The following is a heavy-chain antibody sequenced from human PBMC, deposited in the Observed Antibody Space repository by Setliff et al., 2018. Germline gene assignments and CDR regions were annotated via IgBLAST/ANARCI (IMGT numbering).Heavy chain of an antibody. CDR1: GFTFSNYW. CDR2: IKQDGSET. J-gene: IGHJ4*02. V-gene: IGHV3-7*01. CDR3: ARDGGEY. Sequence: GSLRLSCAASGFTFSNYWMSWVRQAPGKGLEWVANIKQDGSETYYVDSVKGRFTISRDNAKNSLYLQMNSLRAEDTAVYYCARDGGEYWGQGTLVTVSS. D-gene: IGHD3-16*01.